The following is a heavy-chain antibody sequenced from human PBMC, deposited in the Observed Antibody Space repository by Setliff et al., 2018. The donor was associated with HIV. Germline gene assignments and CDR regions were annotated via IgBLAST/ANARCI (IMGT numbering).Heavy chain of an antibody. V-gene: IGHV1-69*10. J-gene: IGHJ1*01. CDR3: ARDGGPYCGGDCHLFRLPFQH. D-gene: IGHD2-21*02. CDR1: GGTFSSYA. CDR2: IIPMYGVT. Sequence: GASVKVSCKASGGTFSSYAISWVRQAPGQGLEWMGGIIPMYGVTNYAQKFQGRVTMTTDTSTSTAYMELRSLRSDDTAMYYCARDGGPYCGGDCHLFRLPFQHWGQGTLVTVSS.